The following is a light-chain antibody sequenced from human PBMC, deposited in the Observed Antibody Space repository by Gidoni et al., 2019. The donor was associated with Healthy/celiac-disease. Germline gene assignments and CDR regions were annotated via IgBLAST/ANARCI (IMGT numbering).Light chain of an antibody. CDR3: QVWDSSSDRGYV. CDR1: NIGSKS. CDR2: YAS. V-gene: IGLV3-21*04. Sequence: SYVLTQPPSVSVAPGKTARITCGGNNIGSKSVHWYQQKPGQAPVLVIYYASDRPSGIPERFSGSNSGNTATLTISRVEAGDEADYYCQVWDSSSDRGYVFGTGTKVTVL. J-gene: IGLJ1*01.